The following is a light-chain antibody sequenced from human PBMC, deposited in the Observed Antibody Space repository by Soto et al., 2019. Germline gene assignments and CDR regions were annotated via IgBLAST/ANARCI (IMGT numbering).Light chain of an antibody. J-gene: IGKJ4*01. CDR2: AAS. CDR3: LQDYNYPFT. V-gene: IGKV1-6*02. Sequence: AIQMTQSPSSLSASVGDRVTISFRASQGIKNDLGWYQQKPGKAPKLLISAASSLESGVPSRFSGSGSGTDFTLTITSLQPEDFATYYCLQDYNYPFTFGGGTKVDNK. CDR1: QGIKND.